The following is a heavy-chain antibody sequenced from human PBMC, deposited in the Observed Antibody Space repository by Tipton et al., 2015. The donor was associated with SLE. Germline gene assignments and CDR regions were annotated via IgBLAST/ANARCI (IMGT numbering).Heavy chain of an antibody. CDR3: ARGRMDFGDV. J-gene: IGHJ6*04. CDR2: INPYGSST. D-gene: IGHD2-2*03. V-gene: IGHV3-74*01. CDR1: GFTFSNYW. Sequence: SLRLSCAASGFTFSNYWMHWVRQAPGKGRVWVSRINPYGSSTNYADSVEGRFTISRDNAKNTLYLQLNSLRAEDTAMYYCARGRMDFGDVWGKGTTVTVSS.